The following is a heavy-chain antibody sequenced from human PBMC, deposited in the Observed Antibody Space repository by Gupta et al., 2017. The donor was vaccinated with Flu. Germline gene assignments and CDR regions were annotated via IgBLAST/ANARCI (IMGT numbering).Heavy chain of an antibody. CDR3: ARRGTYYFDF. CDR2: VHSSGNT. D-gene: IGHD1-7*01. J-gene: IGHJ4*02. Sequence: QLRESGPRLLKPSQTLSLTCSVSGCSVNVFSYFSSWIRQHPEKGLEWIGYVHSSGNTYYNPSLRSRLMMSIDTSKNEFSLEVTSVTAADTAMYFCARRGTYYFDFWGQGALVTVSS. V-gene: IGHV4-31*03. CDR1: GCSVNVFSYF.